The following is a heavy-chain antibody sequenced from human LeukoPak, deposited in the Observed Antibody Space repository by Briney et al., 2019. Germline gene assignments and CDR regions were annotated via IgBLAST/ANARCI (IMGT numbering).Heavy chain of an antibody. CDR2: MNQDGSEK. Sequence: QPGGSLRLSCVASGFTFVNHWMTWVRQAPGKGLEWVANMNQDGSEKYYVDSVKGRFTISRDNSKNTLYLQMNSLRAEDTAVYYCARSYSSGWYFVPYYMDVWGKGTTVTISS. CDR1: GFTFVNHW. J-gene: IGHJ6*03. V-gene: IGHV3-7*03. D-gene: IGHD6-19*01. CDR3: ARSYSSGWYFVPYYMDV.